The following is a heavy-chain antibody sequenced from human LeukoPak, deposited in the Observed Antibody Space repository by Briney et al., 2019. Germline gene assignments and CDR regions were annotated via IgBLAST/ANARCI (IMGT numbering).Heavy chain of an antibody. CDR2: IPYDGSNK. CDR3: AKEPYDSSGYYFRGSDNWFDP. V-gene: IGHV3-30*02. J-gene: IGHJ5*02. CDR1: GFTFSSYG. Sequence: GGSLRLSCAASGFTFSSYGMHWVRQAPGKGLEWVTFIPYDGSNKYYADSVKGRFTISRDNSKNTLYLQMNSLRAEDTAVYYCAKEPYDSSGYYFRGSDNWFDPWGQGTLVTVSS. D-gene: IGHD3-22*01.